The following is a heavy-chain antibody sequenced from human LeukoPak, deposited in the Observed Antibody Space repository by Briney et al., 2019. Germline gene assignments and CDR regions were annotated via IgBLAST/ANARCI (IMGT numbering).Heavy chain of an antibody. V-gene: IGHV1-2*02. CDR2: INPNSGGT. CDR3: ARARSRKYQLPTYYYYYYMDV. J-gene: IGHJ6*03. Sequence: ASVKVSCKASGYTFTGYYMHWVRQAPGQGLEWMGWINPNSGGTNYAQKFQGRVTMTRDTSISTAYMELSSLRSEDTAVYYCARARSRKYQLPTYYYYYYMDVWGKGTTVTISS. CDR1: GYTFTGYY. D-gene: IGHD2-2*01.